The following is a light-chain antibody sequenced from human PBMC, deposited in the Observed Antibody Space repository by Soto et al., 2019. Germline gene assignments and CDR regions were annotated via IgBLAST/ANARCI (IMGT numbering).Light chain of an antibody. CDR1: SSDVGGYNY. CDR2: DVS. V-gene: IGLV2-14*01. Sequence: QSALTQSASVSGSPGQSITISCTGTSSDVGGYNYVSWYQQHPGKHPKLMIYDVSNRPSGVSNRFSGSKSGNTASLTISGLQAEDEADYYCSSYTSSVSVVFGGGTKLTVL. J-gene: IGLJ2*01. CDR3: SSYTSSVSVV.